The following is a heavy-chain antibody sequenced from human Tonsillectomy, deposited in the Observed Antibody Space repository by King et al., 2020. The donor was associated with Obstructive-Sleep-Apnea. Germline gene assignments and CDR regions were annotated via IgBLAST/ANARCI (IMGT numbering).Heavy chain of an antibody. CDR2: FYYSATT. D-gene: IGHD3-10*01. Sequence: LQLQESGPGLVKPSQTLSLTCAVSGGSISSGGYSWSWIRQPPGKGLEWIGYFYYSATTYYNPSLKSRVTISADTSKRQFSLNLSSLTAADTAVYFCARGGEQHYRYYFDYWGHGILVTVSS. V-gene: IGHV4-30-4*07. CDR1: GGSISSGGYS. J-gene: IGHJ4*01. CDR3: ARGGEQHYRYYFDY.